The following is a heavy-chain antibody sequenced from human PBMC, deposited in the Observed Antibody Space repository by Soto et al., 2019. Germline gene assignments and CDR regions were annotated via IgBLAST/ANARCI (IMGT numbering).Heavy chain of an antibody. CDR3: ARLYLAATITSLDY. CDR1: GFTFSNYW. Sequence: GGSLRLSCAASGFTFSNYWLSWVRQAPGKGLEWVANIKKDGSEKYYVGSVVGRFTISRGNAENSLYLQMNSLRAEDTAVYYCARLYLAATITSLDYWGQGTLVTVSS. CDR2: IKKDGSEK. D-gene: IGHD5-12*01. J-gene: IGHJ4*02. V-gene: IGHV3-7*01.